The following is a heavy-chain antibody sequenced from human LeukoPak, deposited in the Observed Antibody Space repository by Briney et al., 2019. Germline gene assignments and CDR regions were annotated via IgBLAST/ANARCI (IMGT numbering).Heavy chain of an antibody. CDR3: ARGDDYSNYGLDY. J-gene: IGHJ4*02. Sequence: SQTLSLTCTVSGGSISSGGYYWSWIRQPPGKGLEWIGYIYHSGSTYYNPSLKSRVTISVDRSKNQFSLKLSSVTAAGTAVYYCARGDDYSNYGLDYWGQGTLVTVSS. CDR2: IYHSGST. V-gene: IGHV4-30-2*01. CDR1: GGSISSGGYY. D-gene: IGHD4-11*01.